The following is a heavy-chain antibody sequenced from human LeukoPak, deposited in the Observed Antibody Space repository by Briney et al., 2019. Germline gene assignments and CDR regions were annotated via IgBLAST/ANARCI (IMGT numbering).Heavy chain of an antibody. V-gene: IGHV1-18*01. D-gene: IGHD1-26*01. CDR1: GYPFSSYG. Sequence: GASVKVSCKGSGYPFSSYGINWVRQAPGQGLEWVGWISAYNGNTQYGQNVQGRVTMTTETSTSTAYMELRNLRSDDTAVYFCASGAYYPFDFWGQGTLVTVSS. CDR2: ISAYNGNT. J-gene: IGHJ4*02. CDR3: ASGAYYPFDF.